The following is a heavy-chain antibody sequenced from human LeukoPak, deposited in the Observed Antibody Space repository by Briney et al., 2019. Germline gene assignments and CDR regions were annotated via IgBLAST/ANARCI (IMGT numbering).Heavy chain of an antibody. Sequence: GGSLRLSCAASGFTISGFWMHWVRQVPGEGLVWVARMNSAGTTINYADSVKGRFTISRDNAKNTLYLQMNSMRAEDTAVYYCAREDVDIAVAASGPFDIWGQGTMVTVSS. CDR1: GFTISGFW. J-gene: IGHJ3*02. D-gene: IGHD6-19*01. CDR2: MNSAGTTI. CDR3: AREDVDIAVAASGPFDI. V-gene: IGHV3-74*01.